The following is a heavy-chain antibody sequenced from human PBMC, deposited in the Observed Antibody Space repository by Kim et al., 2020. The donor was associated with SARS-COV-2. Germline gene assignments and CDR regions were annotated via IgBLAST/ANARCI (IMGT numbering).Heavy chain of an antibody. Sequence: GGSLRLSCSASVFSFTRFPMHWVRQAPGKGLEYVSAISDDGSRTYYTDSVKGRFTISRDNSKNTLYLQMSSLRSEDTAIYYCVKALGTGDYWGQGTLVTVSS. D-gene: IGHD6-13*01. CDR2: ISDDGSRT. V-gene: IGHV3-64D*09. CDR1: VFSFTRFP. CDR3: VKALGTGDY. J-gene: IGHJ4*02.